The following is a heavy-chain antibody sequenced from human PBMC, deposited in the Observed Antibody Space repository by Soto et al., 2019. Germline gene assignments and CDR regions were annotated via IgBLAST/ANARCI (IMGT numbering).Heavy chain of an antibody. CDR2: INAGNGNT. Sequence: ASVKVSCKASGYTFTSYAMHWVRQAPGQRLEWMGWINAGNGNTKYSQKFQGRVTITRDTSASTAYMELSSLRSEDTAVYYCARSGDYGGRNPFDYWGQGTLVTVSS. CDR1: GYTFTSYA. J-gene: IGHJ4*02. CDR3: ARSGDYGGRNPFDY. V-gene: IGHV1-3*01. D-gene: IGHD4-17*01.